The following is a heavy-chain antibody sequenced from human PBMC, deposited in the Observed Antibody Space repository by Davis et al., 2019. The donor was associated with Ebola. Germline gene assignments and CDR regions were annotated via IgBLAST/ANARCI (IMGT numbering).Heavy chain of an antibody. CDR3: ARASGPSTWRSRMRRNFDH. D-gene: IGHD6-13*01. V-gene: IGHV4-34*09. J-gene: IGHJ4*02. CDR2: INHSGST. CDR1: GGSFSGYY. Sequence: SETLSLTCAVYGGSFSGYYWSWIRQPPGKGLEWIGEINHSGSTNYNPSLKSRVTISVDTSKSQFSLKLNSVTAADTAVFYCARASGPSTWRSRMRRNFDHWGQGTLVTVSS.